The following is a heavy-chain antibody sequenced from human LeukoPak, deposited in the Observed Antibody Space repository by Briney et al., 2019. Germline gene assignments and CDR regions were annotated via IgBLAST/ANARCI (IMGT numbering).Heavy chain of an antibody. CDR2: LYHSGNS. CDR1: GGSITTTYY. CDR3: ARHQTNFYGSGAPFDP. J-gene: IGHJ5*02. Sequence: SETLSLTCSVSGGSITTTYYWSWIRQPPGGGLEWIASLYHSGNSNYNPSLKSRVTMSVDTSKNQFSLQLTSMTAADTAIYYCARHQTNFYGSGAPFDPWGQGTLVTVSS. D-gene: IGHD3-10*01. V-gene: IGHV4-39*01.